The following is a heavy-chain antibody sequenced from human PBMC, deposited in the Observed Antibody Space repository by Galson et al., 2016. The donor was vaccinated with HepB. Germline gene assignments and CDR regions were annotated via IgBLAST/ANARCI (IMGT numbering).Heavy chain of an antibody. D-gene: IGHD4-17*01. V-gene: IGHV3-23*01. J-gene: IGHJ4*02. CDR2: ITGSGAPT. CDR3: AKGHYGDYCYFDD. CDR1: GFTFNIYA. Sequence: SLRLSCAASGFTFNIYAMSWVRQAPGKGLEWVAAITGSGAPTNYADSVKGRFTISRDNSKNTLYLQMNSLRAEDTAVYYCAKGHYGDYCYFDDWGQGTLVTASS.